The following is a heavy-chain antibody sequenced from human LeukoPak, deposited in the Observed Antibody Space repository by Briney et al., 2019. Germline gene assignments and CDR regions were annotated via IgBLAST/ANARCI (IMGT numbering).Heavy chain of an antibody. Sequence: ASVKVSCKASGYTFTSYYMHWVRQAPGQGLEWTGIINPSGGSTSYAQKFQGRVTMTRDTSTSTVYMELSSLRSEDTAVYYCARDHGPYYFDYWGQGTLVTVSS. CDR2: INPSGGST. J-gene: IGHJ4*02. V-gene: IGHV1-46*01. CDR3: ARDHGPYYFDY. CDR1: GYTFTSYY.